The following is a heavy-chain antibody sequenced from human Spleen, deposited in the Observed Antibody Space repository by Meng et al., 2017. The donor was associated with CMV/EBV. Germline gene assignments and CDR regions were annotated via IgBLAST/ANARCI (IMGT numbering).Heavy chain of an antibody. J-gene: IGHJ4*02. CDR3: VRGGVLQFLEWLFF. V-gene: IGHV1-2*02. CDR1: GYSFNGYY. Sequence: ASVKVSCKASGYSFNGYYIHWVRQAPGQGLEWMGWINPKTGGTYSTQKFQGRVTMTRDTSLSTAYMELGRLTSDDTAVYFCVRGGVLQFLEWLFFWGQGTLVTVSS. D-gene: IGHD3-3*01. CDR2: INPKTGGT.